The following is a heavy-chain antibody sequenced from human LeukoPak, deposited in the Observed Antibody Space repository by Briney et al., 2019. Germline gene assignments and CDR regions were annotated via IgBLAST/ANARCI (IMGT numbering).Heavy chain of an antibody. CDR2: IYYSGST. J-gene: IGHJ3*02. CDR3: ARVGLFYDILTGYYRDGAFDI. CDR1: GGSISSYY. D-gene: IGHD3-9*01. Sequence: SETLSLTCTVSGGSISSYYWSWIRQPPGKGLEWIGYIYYSGSTNYNPSLKSRVTISVDTSKNQFSLKLSSVTAADTAVYYCARVGLFYDILTGYYRDGAFDIWGQGTMVTVSS. V-gene: IGHV4-59*01.